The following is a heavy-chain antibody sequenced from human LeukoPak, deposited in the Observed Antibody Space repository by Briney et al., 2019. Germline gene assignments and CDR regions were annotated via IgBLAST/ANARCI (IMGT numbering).Heavy chain of an antibody. CDR3: AKGGRNEYSGNY. J-gene: IGHJ4*02. CDR2: IVSNGGTT. V-gene: IGHV3-64D*08. CDR1: GFSFSSYA. D-gene: IGHD1-26*01. Sequence: GGSLRLSCSASGFSFSSYAIHWVRQAPGKGLEYVSLIVSNGGTTHYADSVKGRFTISRDNSKKIVYLQMNSLRAEDTAMYYCAKGGRNEYSGNYWGQGTLVTVSS.